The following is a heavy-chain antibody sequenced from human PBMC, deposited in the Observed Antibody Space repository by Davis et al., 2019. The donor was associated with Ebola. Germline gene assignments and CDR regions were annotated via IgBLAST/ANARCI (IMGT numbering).Heavy chain of an antibody. CDR3: ARFVEDYGFDY. CDR1: GYSFTNHW. Sequence: GESLKISCKVSGYSFTNHWIAWVRQMPGKGLEWMGIIFPPDSNTRYSPSFRGQVTISADRSITTAYLQLNSLKASDSAIYYCARFVEDYGFDYWGQGTLVTVSS. V-gene: IGHV5-51*01. D-gene: IGHD4-17*01. J-gene: IGHJ4*01. CDR2: IFPPDSNT.